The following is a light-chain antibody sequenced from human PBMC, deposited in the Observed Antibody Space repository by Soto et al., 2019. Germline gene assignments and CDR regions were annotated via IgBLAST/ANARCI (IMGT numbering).Light chain of an antibody. CDR3: QQSYT. CDR2: AAS. CDR1: QSISSY. Sequence: DIQMTQSPSSLSASVGDRVTITCRASQSISSYLNWYQQKPGKAPKLLIYAASSLQSGGTSRFSGSGSGTDFTLTISSLQPEDFATDYCQQSYTFGGGTKVEIK. V-gene: IGKV1-39*01. J-gene: IGKJ4*02.